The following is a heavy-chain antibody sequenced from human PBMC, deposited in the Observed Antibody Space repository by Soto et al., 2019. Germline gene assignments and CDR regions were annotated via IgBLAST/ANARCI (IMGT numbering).Heavy chain of an antibody. J-gene: IGHJ4*02. V-gene: IGHV3-23*01. CDR1: GITFSSYV. CDR3: ARFHGYNYGNVDY. Sequence: EVQLLESGGGLVQPGGSLRLSCAASGITFSSYVMSWVRQAPGKGLEWVSSISGSGGGTNYADSVKGRFTISRDNSKNTLYLQMNSLRADDTAVYYWARFHGYNYGNVDYWGQGTLVTVSS. CDR2: ISGSGGGT. D-gene: IGHD5-18*01.